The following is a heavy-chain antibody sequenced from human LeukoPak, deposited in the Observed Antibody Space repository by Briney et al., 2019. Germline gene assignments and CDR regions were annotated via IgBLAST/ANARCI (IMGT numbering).Heavy chain of an antibody. CDR3: ARDLDSSGTTPGY. Sequence: SETLSLTCTVSGGSISSYYWSWLRQPPGKGLEWIGYIYYSGSTNYNPSLKSRVTISVDTSKNQFSLKLSSVTAADTAVYYCARDLDSSGTTPGYWGQGTLVTVSS. D-gene: IGHD3-22*01. CDR1: GGSISSYY. J-gene: IGHJ4*02. V-gene: IGHV4-59*01. CDR2: IYYSGST.